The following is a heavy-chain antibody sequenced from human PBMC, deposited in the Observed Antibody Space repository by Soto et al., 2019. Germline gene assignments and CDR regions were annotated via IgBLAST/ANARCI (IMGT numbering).Heavy chain of an antibody. V-gene: IGHV4-39*01. CDR1: GGSISSSSYY. Sequence: PSETLSLTCTVSGGSISSSSYYWGWIRQPPGKGLEWIGSIYYSGSTYYNPSLKSRVTISVDTSKNQFSLKLSSVTAADTAVYYCASYDYGDYAYNFETENWFDPWGQGTLVTVSS. CDR2: IYYSGST. CDR3: ASYDYGDYAYNFETENWFDP. J-gene: IGHJ5*02. D-gene: IGHD4-17*01.